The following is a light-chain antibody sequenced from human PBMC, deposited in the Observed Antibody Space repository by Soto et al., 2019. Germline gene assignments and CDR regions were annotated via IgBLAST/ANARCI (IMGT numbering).Light chain of an antibody. V-gene: IGKV3-20*01. CDR1: QSVINNY. CDR3: QQYGSSPPYT. J-gene: IGKJ2*01. Sequence: EVVLTQSPGTLSLSPGERATLSCRASQSVINNYVAWYQQKPGQAPRLLRATGIPDRFSGSGSGTDFTLTISRLEPEDFAVYYCQQYGSSPPYTFGQGNKLEIK.